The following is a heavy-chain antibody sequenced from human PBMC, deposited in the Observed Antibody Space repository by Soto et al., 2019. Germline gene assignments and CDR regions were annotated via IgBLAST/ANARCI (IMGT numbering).Heavy chain of an antibody. CDR1: GFTFSSYS. CDR2: ISSSSSYI. CDR3: ARDRGIAAAGTWMDAFDI. Sequence: PGGSLRLSCAASGFTFSSYSMNWVRQAPGKGLEWVSSISSSSSYIYYADSVKGRFTISRDNAKNSLYLQMNSLRAEDTAVYYCARDRGIAAAGTWMDAFDIWGQGTMVTVSS. V-gene: IGHV3-21*01. J-gene: IGHJ3*02. D-gene: IGHD6-13*01.